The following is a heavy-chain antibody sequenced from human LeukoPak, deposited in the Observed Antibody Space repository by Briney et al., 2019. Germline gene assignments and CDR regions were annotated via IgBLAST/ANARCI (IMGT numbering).Heavy chain of an antibody. D-gene: IGHD3-10*01. CDR3: ARERFGSDYYLDV. V-gene: IGHV3-20*04. CDR1: GFTFDEFG. J-gene: IGHJ6*03. CDR2: INWNGETT. Sequence: GGSLRLSCTASGFTFDEFGMTWVRQVPGKGPECVSSINWNGETTAYAVSVEGRFTISRDNAKNSLYLQLNSLRVDDTALYYCARERFGSDYYLDVWGRGTTVTVSS.